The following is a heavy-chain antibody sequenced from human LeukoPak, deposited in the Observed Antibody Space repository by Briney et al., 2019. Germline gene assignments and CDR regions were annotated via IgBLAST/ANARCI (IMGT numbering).Heavy chain of an antibody. V-gene: IGHV3-23*01. CDR3: AKRGVVIRVILIGFHKEAYYFDS. D-gene: IGHD3-9*01. CDR1: GITLSNYG. Sequence: GGSLRLSCAVSGITLSNYGMSWVRQAPGKGLEWVAGISDSGGRTNYADSVKGRFSISRDNPKNILYLQMNSLRAEDTAVYFCAKRGVVIRVILIGFHKEAYYFDSWGQGALVTVSS. J-gene: IGHJ4*02. CDR2: ISDSGGRT.